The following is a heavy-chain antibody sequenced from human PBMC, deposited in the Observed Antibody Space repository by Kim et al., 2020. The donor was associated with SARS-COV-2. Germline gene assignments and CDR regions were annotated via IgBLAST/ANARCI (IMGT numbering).Heavy chain of an antibody. D-gene: IGHD3-9*01. Sequence: GESLKISCKGSGYSFTSYWIGWVRQMPGKGLEWMGIIYPGDSDTRYSPSFQGQVTISADKSISTAYLQWSSLKASDTAMYYCARSQEDILTGLTHFDYWGQGTLVTVSS. CDR2: IYPGDSDT. CDR1: GYSFTSYW. J-gene: IGHJ4*02. V-gene: IGHV5-51*01. CDR3: ARSQEDILTGLTHFDY.